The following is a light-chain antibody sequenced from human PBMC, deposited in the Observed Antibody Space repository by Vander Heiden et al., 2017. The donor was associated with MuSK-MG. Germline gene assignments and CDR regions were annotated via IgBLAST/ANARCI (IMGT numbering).Light chain of an antibody. Sequence: DIQMTQSPSSLSASVGDRVSITCRPSESIDTYLNWYQQRPGRAPKLLIYGTSTLQTGVSSRFSDAGSGTHFTLTVSSLQPEDFATYYCQQTYNYPWTFGQGTKVEI. CDR1: ESIDTY. J-gene: IGKJ1*01. CDR3: QQTYNYPWT. V-gene: IGKV1-39*01. CDR2: GTS.